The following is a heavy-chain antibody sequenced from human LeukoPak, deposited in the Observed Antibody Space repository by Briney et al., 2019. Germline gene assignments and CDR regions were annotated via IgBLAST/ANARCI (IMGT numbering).Heavy chain of an antibody. CDR3: ARLGSGGPPFYYYYYYMDV. D-gene: IGHD6-19*01. CDR2: IKQDGSEK. J-gene: IGHJ6*03. CDR1: GFTFSSYW. Sequence: GGSLRLSCAASGFTFSSYWMSWVRQAPGKGLEWVANIKQDGSEKFYVDSVKGRFTISRDNAKNSLYLQMNSLRAEDTAAYYCARLGSGGPPFYYYYYYMDVWGKGTTVTVSS. V-gene: IGHV3-7*01.